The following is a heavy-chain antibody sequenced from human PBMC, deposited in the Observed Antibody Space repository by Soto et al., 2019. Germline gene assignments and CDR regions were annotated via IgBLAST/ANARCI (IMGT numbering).Heavy chain of an antibody. CDR1: GGSIRSYY. V-gene: IGHV4-59*01. D-gene: IGHD6-19*01. CDR2: IYYSGST. CDR3: ARDKVNIGVDGIHYFYGMDV. Sequence: QVQLQESGPGLVKPSEILSLTCTVSGGSIRSYYWSWIRQPPGKGLVWIGYIYYSGSTKYNPSLKSRVTISVDTSKNQFSLKLSSVTAADTAVYYCARDKVNIGVDGIHYFYGMDVWGQGTTVTVSS. J-gene: IGHJ6*02.